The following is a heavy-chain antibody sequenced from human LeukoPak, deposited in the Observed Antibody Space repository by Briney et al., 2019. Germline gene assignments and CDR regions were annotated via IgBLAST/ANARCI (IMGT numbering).Heavy chain of an antibody. J-gene: IGHJ3*02. D-gene: IGHD3-16*01. CDR1: GFTFSSYG. V-gene: IGHV3-30*18. CDR2: ISHDGSKK. Sequence: QPGRSPRLSCAASGFTFSSYGMHWVRQAPGKGLEWLAAISHDGSKKYYADSVNGRFTISRDNSKNTLWLQMNSLRAEDTAVYYCAKWDYAGMTRAFDIWGQGTLVTFSS. CDR3: AKWDYAGMTRAFDI.